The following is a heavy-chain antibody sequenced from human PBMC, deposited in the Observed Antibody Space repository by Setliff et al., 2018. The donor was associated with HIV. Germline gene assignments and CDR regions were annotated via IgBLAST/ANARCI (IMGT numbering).Heavy chain of an antibody. J-gene: IGHJ5*02. CDR2: INHSGST. V-gene: IGHV4-34*09. CDR1: GGSLSGYY. D-gene: IGHD2-15*01. Sequence: PSETLSLTCAVYGGSLSGYYWSWIRQPPGKGLEWFGEINHSGSTNYNPSLESRVTISVDTSKNQFSLKLSSVTAADTAVYYCARAPLSGGSFGWFDPWGQGTLVTVSS. CDR3: ARAPLSGGSFGWFDP.